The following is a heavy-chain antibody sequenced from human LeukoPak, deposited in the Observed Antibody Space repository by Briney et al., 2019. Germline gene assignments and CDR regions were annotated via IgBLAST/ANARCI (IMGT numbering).Heavy chain of an antibody. CDR3: ARGSGSYLNY. Sequence: GGSLRLSCAASGFTFSSYSMNWVRQAPGKGLEWVSSISSSSSYIYYADPVKGRFTISRDNAKNSLYLQMNSLRAEDTAVYYCARGSGSYLNYWGQGTLVTVSS. CDR2: ISSSSSYI. V-gene: IGHV3-21*01. CDR1: GFTFSSYS. J-gene: IGHJ4*02. D-gene: IGHD3-10*01.